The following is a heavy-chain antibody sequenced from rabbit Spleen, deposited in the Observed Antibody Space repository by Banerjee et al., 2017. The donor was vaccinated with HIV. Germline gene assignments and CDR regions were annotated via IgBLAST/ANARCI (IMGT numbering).Heavy chain of an antibody. V-gene: IGHV1S40*01. CDR3: ARNGGMLNYEL. D-gene: IGHD6-1*01. J-gene: IGHJ4*01. CDR1: GVSFSNYNF. CDR2: IDTGSRDFT. Sequence: LVEYGGDLVQPGASLTLTCTASGVSFSNYNFMCWVRQAPGKGLEWIACIDTGSRDFTYYASWAKGRFTISKTSSTTVTLQMTSLTAADTATYFCARNGGMLNYELWGQGTLVTVS.